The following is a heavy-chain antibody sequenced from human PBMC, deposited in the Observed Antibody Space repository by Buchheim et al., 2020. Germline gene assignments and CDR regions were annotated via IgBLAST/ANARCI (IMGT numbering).Heavy chain of an antibody. Sequence: QVQLVQSGAEVKKPGASVKVSCKASGYTFTSYYIHWVRQAPGQGLEWMGIINPSGGSTSYAQKFQGRVTMTRDTSTSTVYMELSRLRSEDTAVYYCARDHGACYSEDRLDYFDYWGKGT. V-gene: IGHV1-46*01. CDR3: ARDHGACYSEDRLDYFDY. J-gene: IGHJ4*02. D-gene: IGHD2-15*01. CDR2: INPSGGST. CDR1: GYTFTSYY.